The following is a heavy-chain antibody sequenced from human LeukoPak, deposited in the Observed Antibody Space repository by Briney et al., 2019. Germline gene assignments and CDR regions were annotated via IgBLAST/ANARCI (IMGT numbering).Heavy chain of an antibody. CDR3: ARDQGLTAPPPYGLDV. J-gene: IGHJ6*02. V-gene: IGHV1-69*04. D-gene: IGHD5-18*01. CDR1: GGTFSSSA. CDR2: IIPVLNIT. Sequence: SVKVSCKASGGTFSSSAITWVRQAPGQGLEWMGRIIPVLNITNYAQKFQGRVTITADTSTSTAYMELSSLRTEETAVYYCARDQGLTAPPPYGLDVWGQGTTVTVSS.